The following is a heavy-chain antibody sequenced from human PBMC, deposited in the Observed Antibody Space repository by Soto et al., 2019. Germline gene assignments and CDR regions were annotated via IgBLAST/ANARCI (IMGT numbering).Heavy chain of an antibody. D-gene: IGHD3-16*01. CDR3: ARGGGGIDN. J-gene: IGHJ4*02. Sequence: EVQVVESGGGLVQPGGSLRLSCSGSGFAFSNNWMTWVRQAPEKGLEWVANIKEDGSEKNYVDSVKGRFTISRDNAENAVYLQMNSLGAGDTAVYYCARGGGGIDNWGQGTLVTVSS. CDR1: GFAFSNNW. V-gene: IGHV3-7*01. CDR2: IKEDGSEK.